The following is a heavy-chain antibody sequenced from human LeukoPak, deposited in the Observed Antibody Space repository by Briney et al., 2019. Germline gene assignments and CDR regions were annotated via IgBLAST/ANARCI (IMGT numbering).Heavy chain of an antibody. CDR3: AKVSASIVVVVAATLDY. V-gene: IGHV3-23*01. J-gene: IGHJ4*02. CDR1: GFTFSSYA. Sequence: GGSLRLSCAASGFTFSSYAMSWLRQAPGKGLEWVSAISGSGGSTYYADSVKGRFTISRDNSKNTLYLQMNCLRAEDTAVYYCAKVSASIVVVVAATLDYWGQGTLVTVSS. D-gene: IGHD2-15*01. CDR2: ISGSGGST.